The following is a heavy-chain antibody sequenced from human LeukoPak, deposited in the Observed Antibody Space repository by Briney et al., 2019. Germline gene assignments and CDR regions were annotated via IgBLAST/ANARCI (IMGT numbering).Heavy chain of an antibody. CDR2: IYYSGST. CDR3: ARASPFLRDNPFDI. D-gene: IGHD2-15*01. J-gene: IGHJ3*02. Sequence: PSETLSLTCTVSGGSISSSSYYWGWIRQPPGKGLEWIGSIYYSGSTYYNPSLKSRVTISVDTSTNQFSLKLSSVTAADTAVYYCARASPFLRDNPFDIWGQGTMVTVSS. V-gene: IGHV4-39*07. CDR1: GGSISSSSYY.